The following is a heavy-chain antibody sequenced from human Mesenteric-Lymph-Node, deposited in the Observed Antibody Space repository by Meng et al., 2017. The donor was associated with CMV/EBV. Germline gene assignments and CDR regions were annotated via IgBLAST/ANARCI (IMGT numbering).Heavy chain of an antibody. CDR1: GYTFTSYG. CDR2: ISAYNGNT. CDR3: ARAAAGTRKVDFDY. D-gene: IGHD6-13*01. J-gene: IGHJ4*02. V-gene: IGHV1-18*01. Sequence: ASVKVSCKASGYTFTSYGFSWVRQAPGQGLEWMGWISAYNGNTNYAQKIQGRVTMTTDTSTSTVYMELRSLRSDDTAVYYCARAAAGTRKVDFDYWGQGTLVTVSS.